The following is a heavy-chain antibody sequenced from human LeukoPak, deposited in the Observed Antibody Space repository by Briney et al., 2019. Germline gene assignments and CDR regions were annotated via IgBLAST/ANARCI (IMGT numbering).Heavy chain of an antibody. CDR2: IRYDGSNK. J-gene: IGHJ4*01. CDR3: ARDRGWQQFDY. D-gene: IGHD5-24*01. CDR1: GFTFSSHG. Sequence: GGSLRLSCVASGFTFSSHGMHWVRQAPGKGLEWVAFIRYDGSNKYYADSVKGRFTISRDNAKNSLYLELNSLRAEDTGVYFCARDRGWQQFDYWGQGTLVTVSS. V-gene: IGHV3-30*02.